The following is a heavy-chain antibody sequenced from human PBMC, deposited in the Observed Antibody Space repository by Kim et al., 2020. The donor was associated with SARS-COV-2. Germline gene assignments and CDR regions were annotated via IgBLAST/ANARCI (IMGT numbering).Heavy chain of an antibody. CDR1: GGSISSYY. CDR3: ARGTFGYGDYVTVDWYFDL. V-gene: IGHV4-4*07. Sequence: SETLSLTCTVSGGSISSYYWSWIRQPAGKGLEWIGRIYTSGSTNYNPSLKSRVTMSVDTSKNQFSLKLSSVTAADTAVYYCARGTFGYGDYVTVDWYFDLWGRGTLVTVSS. CDR2: IYTSGST. D-gene: IGHD4-17*01. J-gene: IGHJ2*01.